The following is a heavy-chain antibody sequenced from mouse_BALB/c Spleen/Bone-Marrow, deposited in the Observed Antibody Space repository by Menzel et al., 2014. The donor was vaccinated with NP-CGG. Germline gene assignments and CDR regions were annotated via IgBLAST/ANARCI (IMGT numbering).Heavy chain of an antibody. CDR3: ALLGNYGYFDV. CDR1: GFDFSRYW. D-gene: IGHD2-1*01. CDR2: INPDSSTI. V-gene: IGHV4-1*02. J-gene: IGHJ1*01. Sequence: EVQLQESGGGLVQPGGSLKLSCAASGFDFSRYWMSWVRQAPGKGLEWIGEINPDSSTINYTPSLKDKFIISRDNAKNTLYLQMSKVRSGDTALYYCALLGNYGYFDVWGAGTTVTVSS.